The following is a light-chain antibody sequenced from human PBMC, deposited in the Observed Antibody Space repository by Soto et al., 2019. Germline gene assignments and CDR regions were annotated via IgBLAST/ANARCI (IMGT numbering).Light chain of an antibody. CDR2: RNS. V-gene: IGLV1-47*01. CDR1: NSNIGSNY. CDR3: ATWDDRLSGVV. J-gene: IGLJ2*01. Sequence: QSVLTQSPSASGTPGQRVTISCSGINSNIGSNYVHWYQQFPVTAPKVLIYRNSQRPSGVPDRFSGSKSGISASLAISGLRSEDEADYFCATWDDRLSGVVFGGGTKLTVL.